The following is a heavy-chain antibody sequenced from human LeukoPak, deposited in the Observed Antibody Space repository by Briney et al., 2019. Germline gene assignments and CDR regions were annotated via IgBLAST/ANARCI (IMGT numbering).Heavy chain of an antibody. CDR2: IYTSGST. D-gene: IGHD6-19*01. CDR1: GGSISSGRYY. CDR3: AREADSSGWYGEVDY. V-gene: IGHV4-61*02. Sequence: SQTLSLXCTVSGGSISSGRYYWNWIRQPAGKGLEWFGRIYTSGSTTYCHSLKRRVSISLSTSKNQIPLKLSSVTAADTAVYYCAREADSSGWYGEVDYWGQRTLVTVSS. J-gene: IGHJ4*02.